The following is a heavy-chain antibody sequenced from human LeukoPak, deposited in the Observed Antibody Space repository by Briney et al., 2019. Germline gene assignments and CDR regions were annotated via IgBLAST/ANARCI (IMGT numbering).Heavy chain of an antibody. D-gene: IGHD2-15*01. J-gene: IGHJ6*03. CDR2: IIPIFGTA. CDR1: GGTFSSYA. Sequence: GSSVKVSCKASGGTFSSYAISWVRQAPGQGLEWMGGIIPIFGTANYAQKFQGRVTITADKSTSTAYMELSSLRSEDTAVYYCARVPMESIVVVAHYYYYMDVWGKGTTVTVSS. CDR3: ARVPMESIVVVAHYYYYMDV. V-gene: IGHV1-69*06.